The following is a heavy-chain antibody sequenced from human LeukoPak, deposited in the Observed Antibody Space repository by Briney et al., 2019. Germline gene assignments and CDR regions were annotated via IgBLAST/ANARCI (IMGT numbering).Heavy chain of an antibody. CDR1: GFIFSNSG. V-gene: IGHV3-33*01. CDR3: ARDFRRYSYGPVDY. D-gene: IGHD5-18*01. J-gene: IGHJ4*02. Sequence: GGSLRLSCTVSGFIFSNSGMHWVRRAPGKGLEWVAVVKGRFTIFRDNSKNTLHLQMDSLRVEDTAMYFCARDFRRYSYGPVDYWGQGTLVTVSS.